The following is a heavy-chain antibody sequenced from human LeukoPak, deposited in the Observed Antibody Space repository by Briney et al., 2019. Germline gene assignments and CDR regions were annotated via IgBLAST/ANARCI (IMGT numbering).Heavy chain of an antibody. CDR1: GFTFSSYA. Sequence: GGSLRLSCAASGFTFSSYAMNWVRQAPGKGLEWVAVISYDGSNKYYADSVKGRFTISRDNSKNTLYLQMNSLRAEDTAVYYCAELVAATGYWGQGTLVTVSS. CDR3: AELVAATGY. V-gene: IGHV3-30*04. D-gene: IGHD2-15*01. J-gene: IGHJ4*02. CDR2: ISYDGSNK.